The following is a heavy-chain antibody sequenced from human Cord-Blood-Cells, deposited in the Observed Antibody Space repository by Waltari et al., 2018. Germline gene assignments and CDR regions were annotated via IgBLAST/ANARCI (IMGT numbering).Heavy chain of an antibody. CDR1: VASISSGGYY. J-gene: IGHJ4*02. CDR2: IYYRVSS. Sequence: QVQLQESGPGLVTPSQTLSLTSTVSVASISSGGYYWSSIRQHPGQGLEWIGYIYYRVSSYYNPSLKRGVTSSVDTAKNQFSLTLSSVTAADTAVYYCAREQGYYGSGSYYDYWGQGTLVTGSS. V-gene: IGHV4-31*03. D-gene: IGHD3-10*01. CDR3: AREQGYYGSGSYYDY.